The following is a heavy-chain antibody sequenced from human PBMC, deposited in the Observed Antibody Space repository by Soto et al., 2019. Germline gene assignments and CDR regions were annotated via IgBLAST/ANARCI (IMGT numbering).Heavy chain of an antibody. Sequence: QVQLVESGGGVVQPGRSLRLSCAASGFTFSSYGMHWVRQAPGKGLEWVAVIWYDGSNKYYADSVKGRFTISRDNSKNTLDLQMNSLRAEDTAVYYCARGSPGAISYYYYGMDVWGQGTTVTVSS. V-gene: IGHV3-33*01. D-gene: IGHD3-3*01. CDR2: IWYDGSNK. CDR3: ARGSPGAISYYYYGMDV. CDR1: GFTFSSYG. J-gene: IGHJ6*02.